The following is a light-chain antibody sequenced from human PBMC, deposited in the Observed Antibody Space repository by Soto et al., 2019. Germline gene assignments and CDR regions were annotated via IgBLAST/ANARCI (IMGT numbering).Light chain of an antibody. J-gene: IGKJ1*01. Sequence: DIVMTQSPDSLAVSLGERATINCKSSQSVLYSSHNKNYLAWYQQKPGQPPKLLIYWASTRESGVPDRFSGSGSGTDFTLTISSLQAEDVAVYYCQQYSSTPWTFGQGTKVEIK. CDR3: QQYSSTPWT. CDR2: WAS. CDR1: QSVLYSSHNKNY. V-gene: IGKV4-1*01.